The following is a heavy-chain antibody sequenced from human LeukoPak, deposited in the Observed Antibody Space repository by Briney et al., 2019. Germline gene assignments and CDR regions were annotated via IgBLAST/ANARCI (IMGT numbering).Heavy chain of an antibody. J-gene: IGHJ6*03. CDR1: GGSISSGSYY. V-gene: IGHV4-61*02. D-gene: IGHD3-16*01. CDR3: ARNAGGSPDLYYMDV. Sequence: SQTLSLXCTVSGGSISSGSYYWSWSRQPAGKGPEWIGRIYTSGSTNYNPSLKSRVTISVDTSKNQFSLKLSSVTAADTAVYYCARNAGGSPDLYYMDVWGKGTTVTVSS. CDR2: IYTSGST.